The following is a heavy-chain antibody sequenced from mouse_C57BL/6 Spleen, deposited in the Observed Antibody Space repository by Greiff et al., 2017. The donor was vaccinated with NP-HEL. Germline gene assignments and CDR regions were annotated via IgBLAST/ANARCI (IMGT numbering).Heavy chain of an antibody. J-gene: IGHJ2*01. V-gene: IGHV1-55*01. CDR1: GYTFTSYW. CDR3: ARGDYGSPSYFDY. D-gene: IGHD1-1*01. Sequence: QVQLQQPGAELVKPGASVKMSCKASGYTFTSYWITWVKQRPGQGLEWIGDIYPGSGSTNYNEKFKGKATLTVDTSSSTAYMQLSSLTSEDSAVYYCARGDYGSPSYFDYWGQGTTLTVSS. CDR2: IYPGSGST.